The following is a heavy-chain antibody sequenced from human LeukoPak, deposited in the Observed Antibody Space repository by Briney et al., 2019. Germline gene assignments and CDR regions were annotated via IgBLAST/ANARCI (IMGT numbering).Heavy chain of an antibody. Sequence: ASVKVSCKASGYTFTGYYMHWVRQAPGQGLEWMGWINPNSGGTNCAQKFQGRVTMTRDTSINTAYMELSSLRFDDTAVYYCARGATAGRFSLRPTGAYYMDVWGKGTTVTVSS. V-gene: IGHV1-2*02. J-gene: IGHJ6*03. CDR1: GYTFTGYY. CDR3: ARGATAGRFSLRPTGAYYMDV. D-gene: IGHD6-13*01. CDR2: INPNSGGT.